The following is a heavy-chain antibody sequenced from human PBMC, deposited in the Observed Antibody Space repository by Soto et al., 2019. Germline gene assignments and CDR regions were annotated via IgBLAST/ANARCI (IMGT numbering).Heavy chain of an antibody. CDR1: GGSISSGGYY. CDR2: IYYSGST. V-gene: IGHV4-31*03. D-gene: IGHD3-3*01. CDR3: ARGSYDFWSGHSWFDP. Sequence: PSETLSLTCTVSGGSISSGGYYWSWIRQHPGKGLEWIGYIYYSGSTYYNPSLKSRVTISVDTSKNQFSLKLSSVTAADTAVYYCARGSYDFWSGHSWFDPWGQGTLVTVSS. J-gene: IGHJ5*02.